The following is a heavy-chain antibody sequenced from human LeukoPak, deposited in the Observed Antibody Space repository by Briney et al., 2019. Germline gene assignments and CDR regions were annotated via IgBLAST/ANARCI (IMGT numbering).Heavy chain of an antibody. D-gene: IGHD6-13*01. CDR1: GFTFSSYS. J-gene: IGHJ4*02. CDR3: ARLHSYHSSSWYYFDY. CDR2: INHSGST. V-gene: IGHV4-34*01. Sequence: GSLRLSCAASGFTFSSYSMNWIRQPPGKGLEWIGEINHSGSTNYNPSLKSRVTISVDTSKNQFSLKLSSVTAADTAVYYCARLHSYHSSSWYYFDYWGQGTLVTVSS.